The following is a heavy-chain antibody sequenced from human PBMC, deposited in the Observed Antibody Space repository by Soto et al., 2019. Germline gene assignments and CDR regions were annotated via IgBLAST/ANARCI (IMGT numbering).Heavy chain of an antibody. CDR2: ISYDGSNK. CDR1: GFTFSSYA. CDR3: ARVTSSRGRAHFDY. D-gene: IGHD3-10*01. J-gene: IGHJ4*02. V-gene: IGHV3-30-3*01. Sequence: QVQLVESGGGVVQPGRSLRLSCAASGFTFSSYAMHWVRQAPGKGLEWVAVISYDGSNKYYADSVKGRFTISRDNSKNTLYLQINSLRAEDTAVYYCARVTSSRGRAHFDYWGQGTLVTVSS.